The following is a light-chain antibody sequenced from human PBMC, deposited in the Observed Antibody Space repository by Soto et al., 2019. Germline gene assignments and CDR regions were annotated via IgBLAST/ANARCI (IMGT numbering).Light chain of an antibody. CDR2: AAS. Sequence: DIQMTQAPSSLSASVGDRVTITCRASQNIFSYLSWYQHKPWKAPYLLIYAASSLQSGVPSRFSGSRSGTDFALTISSLQAEDFATFYCQQSYSVPHTFGQGTKLEI. CDR3: QQSYSVPHT. CDR1: QNIFSY. J-gene: IGKJ2*01. V-gene: IGKV1-39*01.